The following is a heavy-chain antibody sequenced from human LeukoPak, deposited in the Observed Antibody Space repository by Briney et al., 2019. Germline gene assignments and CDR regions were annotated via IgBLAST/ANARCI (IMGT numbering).Heavy chain of an antibody. Sequence: SETLSLTCTVSGGSISSHGYYWGWIRQPPGKGLEWIGSIYYSGSTYYNPSLKSRVTISVDTSKNQFSLNLSSVTAADTAVYYCARHPYGDYPRPYMDVWGQGTTVTVSS. V-gene: IGHV4-39*01. D-gene: IGHD4-17*01. CDR3: ARHPYGDYPRPYMDV. CDR1: GGSISSHGYY. J-gene: IGHJ6*02. CDR2: IYYSGST.